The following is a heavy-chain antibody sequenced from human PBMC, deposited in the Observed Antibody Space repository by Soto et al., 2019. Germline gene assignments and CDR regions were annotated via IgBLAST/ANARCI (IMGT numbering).Heavy chain of an antibody. J-gene: IGHJ4*02. D-gene: IGHD5-18*01. V-gene: IGHV3-30*03. CDR2: ISYDGGLQ. CDR1: GFTFTSYG. Sequence: QAHLVESGGGVVQPGRSLRLSCAASGFTFTSYGMHWVRQAPGTRLEWVAVISYDGGLQHYAHYVKGRFTISRDNSENMALLKMNSLTGEDTAVYYCVSDRGYGHASVPYSWGQGTLVSVSS. CDR3: VSDRGYGHASVPYS.